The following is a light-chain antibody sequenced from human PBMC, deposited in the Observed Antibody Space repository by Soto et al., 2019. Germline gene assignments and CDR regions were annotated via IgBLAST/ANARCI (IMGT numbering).Light chain of an antibody. CDR1: RSVFYSPTNRNY. CDR3: QQDYHTPIFT. CDR2: WAS. Sequence: FVMTQSPDSLAVSLGERATISCKSSRSVFYSPTNRNYLAWYQQKPGQPPKLLIYWASIRESGVPDRFSGSGSGTDFTLPISSLQAEDVAVYYCQQDYHTPIFTFGQGTTLAIK. J-gene: IGKJ2*01. V-gene: IGKV4-1*01.